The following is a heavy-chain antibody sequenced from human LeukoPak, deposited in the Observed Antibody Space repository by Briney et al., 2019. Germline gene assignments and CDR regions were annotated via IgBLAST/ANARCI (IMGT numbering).Heavy chain of an antibody. CDR3: ARDLPSSPYYFDY. Sequence: PGGSLRLSCAASGFTFSSYSMNWVRQAPGKGLEWVSSISSSSSYIYYADSVKGRFTISRDNAKNSLYLQMNSLRAEDTAVYYCARDLPSSPYYFDYWGQGTLVTVSS. J-gene: IGHJ4*02. D-gene: IGHD2-2*01. CDR1: GFTFSSYS. V-gene: IGHV3-21*01. CDR2: ISSSSSYI.